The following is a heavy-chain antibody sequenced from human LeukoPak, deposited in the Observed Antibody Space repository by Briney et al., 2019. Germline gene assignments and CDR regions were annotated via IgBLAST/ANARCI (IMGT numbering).Heavy chain of an antibody. CDR1: GFTFNSYW. J-gene: IGHJ4*02. CDR2: IKKDGSEK. CDR3: AKVRYILTGYHPIDY. V-gene: IGHV3-7*01. Sequence: GGSLRLSCAASGFTFNSYWMSWVRQAPGKGLEWVANIKKDGSEKYYVDSVKGRFTISRDNAKNSLYLQMNGLRAEDTAVYYCAKVRYILTGYHPIDYWGQGTLVTVSS. D-gene: IGHD3-9*01.